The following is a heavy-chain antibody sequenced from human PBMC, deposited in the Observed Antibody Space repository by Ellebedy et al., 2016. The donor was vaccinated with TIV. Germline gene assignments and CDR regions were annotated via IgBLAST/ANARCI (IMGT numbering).Heavy chain of an antibody. D-gene: IGHD5-18*01. Sequence: GESLKISCQGSGYSFTTYWIGWVRQMPGRGLEWMGSIFPADSDTRYSPSFQGQVTITADKSIRTAYLQWSSLKASDTAIYYGATRGLVSFTTMGHGWGYWGQGTLVTVSS. V-gene: IGHV5-51*01. J-gene: IGHJ4*02. CDR3: ATRGLVSFTTMGHGWGY. CDR2: IFPADSDT. CDR1: GYSFTTYW.